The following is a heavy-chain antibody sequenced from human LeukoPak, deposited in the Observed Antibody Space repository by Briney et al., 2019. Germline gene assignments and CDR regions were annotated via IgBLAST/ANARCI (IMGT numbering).Heavy chain of an antibody. D-gene: IGHD2-8*01. CDR2: VYTSGST. CDR3: AREYFHCTNGVCYDFDY. V-gene: IGHV4-4*07. Sequence: SETLSLTCTVSGGSISSYYWSWIRQPAGKGLEWIGRVYTSGSTYYNPSLKSRVTMSVDTSKNQFSLKLSSVTAADTAVYYCAREYFHCTNGVCYDFDYWGQGTLVTVSS. CDR1: GGSISSYY. J-gene: IGHJ4*02.